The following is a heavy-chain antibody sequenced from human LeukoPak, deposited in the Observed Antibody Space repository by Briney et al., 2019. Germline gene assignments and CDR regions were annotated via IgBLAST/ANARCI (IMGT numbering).Heavy chain of an antibody. D-gene: IGHD2-2*01. CDR1: GFSVSVNY. J-gene: IGHJ4*02. CDR2: IWYDGSNK. Sequence: GGSLRLSCAASGFSVSVNYMSWVRQAPGKGLEWVAVIWYDGSNKYYADSVKGRFTISRDNSKNTLYLQMNSLRAEDTAVYYCARDLDDQQAFDYWGQGTLVTVSS. V-gene: IGHV3-33*08. CDR3: ARDLDDQQAFDY.